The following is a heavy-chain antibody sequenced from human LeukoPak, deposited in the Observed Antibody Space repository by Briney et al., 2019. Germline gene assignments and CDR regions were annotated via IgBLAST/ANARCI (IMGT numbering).Heavy chain of an antibody. CDR3: AKDPATATDY. V-gene: IGHV3-11*01. J-gene: IGHJ4*02. CDR1: GFTFSDYY. D-gene: IGHD5-18*01. CDR2: ISSSGSTI. Sequence: GGSLRLSCAASGFTFSDYYMSWIRQAPGKGLEWVSYISSSGSTIYYADSVKGRFTISRDNSKNTLYLQMNSLRAEDTAVYYCAKDPATATDYWGQGTLVTVSS.